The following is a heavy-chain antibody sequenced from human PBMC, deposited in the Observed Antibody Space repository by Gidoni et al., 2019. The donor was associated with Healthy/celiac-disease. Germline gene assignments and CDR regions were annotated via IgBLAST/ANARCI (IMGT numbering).Heavy chain of an antibody. CDR1: GFTFSSYA. J-gene: IGHJ5*02. CDR2: ISYYGSNK. Sequence: QVQLVASGGGVVQPGRSLRLPCAASGFTFSSYAMHWVRQAPGKGLEWVAVISYYGSNKYYADSVKGRFTISRDNSKNTLYLQMNSLRAEDTAVYYCAGEFDPWGQGTLVTVSS. CDR3: AGEFDP. V-gene: IGHV3-30-3*01.